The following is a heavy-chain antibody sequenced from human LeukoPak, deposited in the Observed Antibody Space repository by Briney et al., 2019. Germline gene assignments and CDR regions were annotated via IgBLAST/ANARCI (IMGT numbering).Heavy chain of an antibody. J-gene: IGHJ3*02. D-gene: IGHD2-8*02. Sequence: ASVKVSCKASGYTFTSYDINWVRQATGQGLEWMGWMNPNSGNTGYAQKFQGRVTMTRNTSISTAYMELSSLRVEDTALYYCAKDWGGYNTGWTGAFDIWGQGTMVTVSS. CDR2: MNPNSGNT. V-gene: IGHV1-8*01. CDR1: GYTFTSYD. CDR3: AKDWGGYNTGWTGAFDI.